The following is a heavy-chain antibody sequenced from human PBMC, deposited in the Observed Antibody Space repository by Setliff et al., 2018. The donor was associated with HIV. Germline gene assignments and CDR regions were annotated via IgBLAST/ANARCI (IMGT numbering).Heavy chain of an antibody. J-gene: IGHJ5*02. CDR1: GFNIEEYA. V-gene: IGHV3-9*01. CDR3: ARDWGEHYDSSGFSS. Sequence: PGGSLRLSCVASGFNIEEYAMAWVRQVPGKGLEWVSSVSWNSVKIDYADSVKGRFTISRDNAKNSLYLQMNSLRAEDTAVYYCARDWGEHYDSSGFSSWGQGTLVTVSS. CDR2: VSWNSVKI. D-gene: IGHD3-22*01.